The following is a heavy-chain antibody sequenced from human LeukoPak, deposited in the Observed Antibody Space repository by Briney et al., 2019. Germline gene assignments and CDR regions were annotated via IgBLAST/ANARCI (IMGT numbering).Heavy chain of an antibody. D-gene: IGHD6-13*01. V-gene: IGHV3-21*01. Sequence: EGSLRLSCAASGFTFSSYSMNWVRQAPGKGLEWVSSISSSSSYIYYADSVKGRFTISRDNAKNSLYLQMNSLRAEDTAVYYCARVLGSSSWIFDYWGQGTLVTVSS. J-gene: IGHJ4*02. CDR2: ISSSSSYI. CDR3: ARVLGSSSWIFDY. CDR1: GFTFSSYS.